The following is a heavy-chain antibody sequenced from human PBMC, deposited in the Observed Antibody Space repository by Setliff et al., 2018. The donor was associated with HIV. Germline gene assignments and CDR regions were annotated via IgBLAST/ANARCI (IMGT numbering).Heavy chain of an antibody. V-gene: IGHV4-34*01. D-gene: IGHD1-26*01. Sequence: PSETLSLTCAVYGGSFSGYHWNWIRQFPGKGLEWIGEINHTGDTQYNPSLKSRVTMSEETSKNQFSLKLKSVTAADTAIYFCARGMGGLVGPAEFDYWGPGTLVTVSS. J-gene: IGHJ4*02. CDR1: GGSFSGYH. CDR3: ARGMGGLVGPAEFDY. CDR2: INHTGDT.